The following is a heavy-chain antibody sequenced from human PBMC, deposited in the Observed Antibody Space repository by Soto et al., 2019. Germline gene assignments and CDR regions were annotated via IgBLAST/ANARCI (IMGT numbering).Heavy chain of an antibody. J-gene: IGHJ4*02. D-gene: IGHD4-17*01. CDR3: ASTRYYGDSKIDY. CDR2: IWYDGSNK. Sequence: VGSLRLSCAPAGLTFSSYGMHGVREAAGQGLKGVAVIWYDGSNKYYADAVNGRFTISRDNSKNTLYLQMNSLRAEDTAVYYCASTRYYGDSKIDYWGQGTLVTVSS. V-gene: IGHV3-33*01. CDR1: GLTFSSYG.